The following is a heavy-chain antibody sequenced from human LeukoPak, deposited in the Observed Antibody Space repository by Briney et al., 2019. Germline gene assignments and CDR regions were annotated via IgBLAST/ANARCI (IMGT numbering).Heavy chain of an antibody. Sequence: GGSPRLSCAASGFTVSSNYMSWVRQAPGRGLEWVSVIYSGGSTYYADSVKGRFTISRDNSKNTLYLQMNSLRAEDTAVYYCARDPGAAPFDYWGQGTLVTVSS. CDR2: IYSGGST. CDR3: ARDPGAAPFDY. J-gene: IGHJ4*02. D-gene: IGHD1-26*01. V-gene: IGHV3-66*01. CDR1: GFTVSSNY.